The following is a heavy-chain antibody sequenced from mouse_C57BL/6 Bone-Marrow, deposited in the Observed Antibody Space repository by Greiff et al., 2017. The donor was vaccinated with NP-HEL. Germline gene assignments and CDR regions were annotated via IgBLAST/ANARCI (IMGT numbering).Heavy chain of an antibody. CDR3: ARSTTVVPYYFDY. CDR1: GFDFSRYW. J-gene: IGHJ2*01. Sequence: EVTLVESGGGLVQPGGSLKLSCAASGFDFSRYWMSWVRRAPGKGLEWIGEINPDSSTINYAPSLKDKFIISRDNTKNTLYLQMSKVRSEDTALYYCARSTTVVPYYFDYWGQGTTLTVSS. D-gene: IGHD1-1*01. V-gene: IGHV4-1*01. CDR2: INPDSSTI.